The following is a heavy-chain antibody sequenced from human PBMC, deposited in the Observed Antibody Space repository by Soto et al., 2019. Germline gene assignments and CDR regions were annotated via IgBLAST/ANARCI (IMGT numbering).Heavy chain of an antibody. D-gene: IGHD3-22*01. CDR2: ISYDGSRT. CDR3: AKNLLEEPADYYDTKADALDT. CDR1: GFTFSRYG. J-gene: IGHJ3*02. Sequence: PGGSLRLSCAASGFTFSRYGVRWVRQAPGKGLEWVSFISYDGSRTYYADSVKGRFTISRDNSKNTVFLQMDSLRAEDTAVYYCAKNLLEEPADYYDTKADALDTWGQGTMVTVSS. V-gene: IGHV3-30*02.